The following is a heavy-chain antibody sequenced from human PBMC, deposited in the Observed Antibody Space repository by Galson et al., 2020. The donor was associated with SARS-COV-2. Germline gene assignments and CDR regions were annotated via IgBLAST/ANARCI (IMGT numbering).Heavy chain of an antibody. D-gene: IGHD3-22*01. J-gene: IGHJ5*02. CDR1: GYSISSGYY. Sequence: SETLSLTCTVSGYSISSGYYWGWIRQPPGKGLEWIGSIYHSGSTYYNPSLKSRVTISVDTSKNQFSLKLSSVTAADTAVYYCARSRRSVVNQNWFDPWGQGTLVTVSS. CDR2: IYHSGST. V-gene: IGHV4-38-2*02. CDR3: ARSRRSVVNQNWFDP.